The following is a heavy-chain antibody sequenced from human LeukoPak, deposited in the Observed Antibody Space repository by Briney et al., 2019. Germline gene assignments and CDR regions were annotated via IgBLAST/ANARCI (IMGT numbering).Heavy chain of an antibody. Sequence: GGSLRLSCAASGFTFSTYAMSWVRQAPGKGLEWVSDINGSGGSTYYADSVKGRFTISRDNAKNSLYLHMDSLRAEDTAVYFCARDSYSSRFTYYYYMDVWGTGTMVTISS. D-gene: IGHD6-13*01. V-gene: IGHV3-23*01. CDR1: GFTFSTYA. CDR2: INGSGGST. CDR3: ARDSYSSRFTYYYYMDV. J-gene: IGHJ6*03.